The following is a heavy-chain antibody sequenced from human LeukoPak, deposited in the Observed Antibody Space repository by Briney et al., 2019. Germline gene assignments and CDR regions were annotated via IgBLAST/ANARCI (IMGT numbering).Heavy chain of an antibody. CDR2: INSDGSST. Sequence: GGSLRLSCAASGFTFSSYWLHWVRQAPGKGLVWVSRINSDGSSTNYADPVKGRFTISRDNAKNTLYLQVKSLRAEDTAVYYCARGPSGWGSLDSWGQGTLVTVSS. CDR3: ARGPSGWGSLDS. V-gene: IGHV3-74*01. J-gene: IGHJ4*02. CDR1: GFTFSSYW. D-gene: IGHD7-27*01.